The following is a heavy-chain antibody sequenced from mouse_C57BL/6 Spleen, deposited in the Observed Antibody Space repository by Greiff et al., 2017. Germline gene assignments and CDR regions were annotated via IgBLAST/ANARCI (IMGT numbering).Heavy chain of an antibody. Sequence: QVQLQQSGAELARPGASVKLSCKASGYTFTSYGISWVKQRTGQGLEWIGEIYPRSGTTYYNEKFKGKATLTADKSSSTAYMELRSLTSEDSAVYFCARYRGDYYGSRGAMDYWGQGTSVTVSS. CDR2: IYPRSGTT. J-gene: IGHJ4*01. CDR3: ARYRGDYYGSRGAMDY. D-gene: IGHD1-1*01. V-gene: IGHV1-81*01. CDR1: GYTFTSYG.